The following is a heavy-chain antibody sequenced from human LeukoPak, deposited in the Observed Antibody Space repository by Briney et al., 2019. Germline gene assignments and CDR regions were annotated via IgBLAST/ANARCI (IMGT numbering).Heavy chain of an antibody. J-gene: IGHJ4*02. D-gene: IGHD6-25*01. CDR3: AKATAATTYFDY. CDR1: GFTFSNYA. CDR2: ISDGGGTI. V-gene: IGHV3-23*01. Sequence: GGSLRLSCAASGFTFSNYAMSWVRQAPGKGLEWLSAISDGGGTIYYADSVKGRFAVSRDNSENTLHLQMNRLRAEDTAVYYCAKATAATTYFDYWGQGTLVTVSS.